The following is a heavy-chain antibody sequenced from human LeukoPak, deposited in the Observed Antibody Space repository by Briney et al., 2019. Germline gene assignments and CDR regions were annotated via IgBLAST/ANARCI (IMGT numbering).Heavy chain of an antibody. V-gene: IGHV4-59*01. CDR2: IYYSGST. CDR3: ARNHEGHDAFDI. J-gene: IGHJ3*02. CDR1: GGSISSYY. Sequence: PSETLSLTCTVSGGSISSYYWSRIRQPPGKGLEWIGYIYYSGSTNYNPSLKSRVTISVDTSKNQFSLKLSSVTAADTAVYYCARNHEGHDAFDIWGQGTMVTVSS.